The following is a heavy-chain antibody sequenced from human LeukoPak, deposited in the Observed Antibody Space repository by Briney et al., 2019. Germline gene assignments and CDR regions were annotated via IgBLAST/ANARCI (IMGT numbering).Heavy chain of an antibody. CDR3: ARDQSYDFWSDYYYYMDV. CDR1: GFTFSSHA. Sequence: GGSLRVSCAASGFTFSSHAMSWVRQAPGKGLEWVSVIYSGGSTYYADSVKGRFTISRDNSKNTLYLQMNSLRAEDTAVYYCARDQSYDFWSDYYYYMDVWGKGTTVTVSS. J-gene: IGHJ6*03. D-gene: IGHD3-3*01. V-gene: IGHV3-66*02. CDR2: IYSGGST.